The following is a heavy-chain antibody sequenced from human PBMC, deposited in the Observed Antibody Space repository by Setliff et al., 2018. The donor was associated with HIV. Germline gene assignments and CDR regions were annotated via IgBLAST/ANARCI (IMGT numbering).Heavy chain of an antibody. J-gene: IGHJ4*02. CDR3: ARGDPFTDFDS. D-gene: IGHD3-16*01. Sequence: PSETLSLTCTVSGGSITGYYWSWIRQPPGKGLEWIGRIYTNGNTNYNPSLKSRVTDSADTSKNQFSLKLTSVTAADTAVYYCARGDPFTDFDSWGQGTLVTVSS. CDR1: GGSITGYY. CDR2: IYTNGNT. V-gene: IGHV4-4*07.